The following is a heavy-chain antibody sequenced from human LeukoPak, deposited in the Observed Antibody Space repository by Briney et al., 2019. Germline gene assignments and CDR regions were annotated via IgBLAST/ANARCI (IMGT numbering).Heavy chain of an antibody. J-gene: IGHJ4*02. CDR2: ISWDGGRT. Sequence: PGGALRLSCAASGFTFYDYAMHLVRPAPGEGLEWVFLISWDGGRTYYADSVKGRFTISRDNSKNSLYLQMNSLRAEDTALYYCAKDYGSGSYYGLDYWGQGTLVTVSS. CDR1: GFTFYDYA. V-gene: IGHV3-43D*03. CDR3: AKDYGSGSYYGLDY. D-gene: IGHD3-10*01.